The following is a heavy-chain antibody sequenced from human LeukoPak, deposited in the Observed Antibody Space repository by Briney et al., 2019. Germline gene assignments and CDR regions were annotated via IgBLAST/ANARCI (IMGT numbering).Heavy chain of an antibody. CDR3: AKDRSYYDGSGYPLDY. D-gene: IGHD3-22*01. J-gene: IGHJ4*02. V-gene: IGHV3-23*01. CDR2: ISGSVATT. Sequence: GGSLRLSCAASGFTFSGYAMSWVRQAPGRGLEWVSVISGSVATTDYADSVKGRCTISRDNSRNTLYLQMNSLRADDTAVYTCAKDRSYYDGSGYPLDYWGQGTLVT. CDR1: GFTFSGYA.